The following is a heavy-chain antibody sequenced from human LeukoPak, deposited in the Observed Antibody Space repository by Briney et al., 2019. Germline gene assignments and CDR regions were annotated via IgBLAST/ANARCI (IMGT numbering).Heavy chain of an antibody. CDR2: IIPILGIA. CDR1: GGTFSSYT. Sequence: SVKVSSKASGGTFSSYTISWVRQAPGQGLEWMGRIIPILGIANYAQKFQGRVTITADKSTSTAYMELSSLRSEDTAVYYCAIRYGSGSSYFDYWGQGTLVTVSS. V-gene: IGHV1-69*02. CDR3: AIRYGSGSSYFDY. D-gene: IGHD3-10*01. J-gene: IGHJ4*02.